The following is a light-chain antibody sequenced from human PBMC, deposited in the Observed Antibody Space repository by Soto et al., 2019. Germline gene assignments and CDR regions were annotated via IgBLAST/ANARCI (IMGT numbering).Light chain of an antibody. CDR2: EVS. V-gene: IGLV2-14*03. CDR3: SSYTGSSTHV. J-gene: IGLJ1*01. Sequence: QSVLTQPASVSGSPGQSITISCTGTSSDVGAYDYVSWYQQHPDKAPKLMIYEVSNRPSGVSNRFSGSKSGNTASLTISGLQAEDEADYYCSSYTGSSTHVFGTGTKVTVL. CDR1: SSDVGAYDY.